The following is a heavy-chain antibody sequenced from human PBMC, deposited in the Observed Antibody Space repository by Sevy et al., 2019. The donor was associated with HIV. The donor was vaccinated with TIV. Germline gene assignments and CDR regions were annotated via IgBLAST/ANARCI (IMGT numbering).Heavy chain of an antibody. D-gene: IGHD4-17*01. J-gene: IGHJ6*03. CDR1: GFTFSSYD. Sequence: GGSLRLSCAASGFTFSSYDMSWVRQAPGKGLEWVSAISSSGGSTYYADSVKGRFTISRDNSKNTLYLQMNSLRAEDTAVYYCAKDAFYGDYVNYYYYYMDVWGKGTTVTVSS. V-gene: IGHV3-23*01. CDR2: ISSSGGST. CDR3: AKDAFYGDYVNYYYYYMDV.